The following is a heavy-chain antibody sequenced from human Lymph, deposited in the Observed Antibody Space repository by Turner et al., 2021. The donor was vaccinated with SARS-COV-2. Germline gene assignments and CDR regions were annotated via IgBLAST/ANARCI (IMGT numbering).Heavy chain of an antibody. V-gene: IGHV3-30-3*01. J-gene: IGHJ5*02. CDR1: GFTFSSYA. D-gene: IGHD2-15*01. CDR3: ARDVLKKEGAETSDNWFDP. Sequence: QVQLVASGGGVVQPGRSLRPSCAAAGFTFSSYAMHWVRQAPGKGLEWVAVISYDGSNEYYADSVQGRFTIARDNSKNTLYLQMNRLRGEDTAVYFCARDVLKKEGAETSDNWFDPWGQGTLVTVSS. CDR2: ISYDGSNE.